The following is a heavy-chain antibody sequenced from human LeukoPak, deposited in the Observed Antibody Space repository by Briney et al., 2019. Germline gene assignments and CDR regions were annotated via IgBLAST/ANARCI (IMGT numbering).Heavy chain of an antibody. CDR3: ARDAKFQVDY. J-gene: IGHJ4*02. V-gene: IGHV1-2*02. CDR1: GYTFTGYY. CDR2: INPNSGGT. Sequence: ASVKVSCKASGYTFTGYYMHWVRRAPGQGLEWMGWINPNSGGTNYAQKFQGRVTMTTDTSTSTVYMELRSLRSDDTAVYYCARDAKFQVDYWGQGTLVTVSS. D-gene: IGHD2-21*01.